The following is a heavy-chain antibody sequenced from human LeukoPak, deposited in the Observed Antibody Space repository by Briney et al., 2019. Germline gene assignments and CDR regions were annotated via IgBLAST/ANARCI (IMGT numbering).Heavy chain of an antibody. CDR1: GFTFDDYA. CDR3: IKDSIAAPTKGSFDY. Sequence: GGSLRLSCSASGFTFDDYAMHWVRQAPGKGLEWVSTINWNGNSVLYADSVKGRFTISRDNAKNSLNLQMNSLRPEDTALYYCIKDSIAAPTKGSFDYWGQGTLVTVSS. D-gene: IGHD6-13*01. CDR2: INWNGNSV. J-gene: IGHJ4*02. V-gene: IGHV3-9*01.